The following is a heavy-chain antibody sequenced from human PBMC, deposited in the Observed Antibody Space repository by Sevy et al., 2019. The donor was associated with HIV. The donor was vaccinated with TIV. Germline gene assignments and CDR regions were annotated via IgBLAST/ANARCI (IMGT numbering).Heavy chain of an antibody. Sequence: GGSLRLSCGGSGFNISSASMNWVRQAPGKGLEWVGRIKGKTDGETTDYAAPVKGRFIISRDDSGKTVYVHLNSVKTEDTAMYFCTTRPYGSIIDYWGQGTLVTVSS. CDR1: GFNISSAS. D-gene: IGHD3-10*01. V-gene: IGHV3-15*07. J-gene: IGHJ4*02. CDR2: IKGKTDGETT. CDR3: TTRPYGSIIDY.